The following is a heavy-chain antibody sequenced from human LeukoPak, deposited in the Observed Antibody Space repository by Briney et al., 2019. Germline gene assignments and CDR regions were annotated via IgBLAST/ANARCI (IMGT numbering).Heavy chain of an antibody. CDR3: EKDRNYYGSGSYYSPDY. CDR1: GFIFSTYA. CDR2: ISYEGRKK. V-gene: IGHV3-30*18. J-gene: IGHJ4*02. Sequence: GGSLRLSCAASGFIFSTYAMHWVRQAPGKGREWVAVISYEGRKKYYADSVKGGFTISRDNSKNTLYVQMDTLKAEHTAVYYCEKDRNYYGSGSYYSPDYWGQGTLVIVSS. D-gene: IGHD3-10*01.